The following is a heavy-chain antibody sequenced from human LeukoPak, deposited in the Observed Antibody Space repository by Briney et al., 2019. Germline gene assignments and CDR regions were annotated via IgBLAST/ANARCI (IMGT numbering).Heavy chain of an antibody. D-gene: IGHD1-20*01. V-gene: IGHV4-59*08. Sequence: GSLRLSCAASGFTFNTYAMSWIRQPPGKGLEWIGYIYYSGSTNYNPSLKSRVTISVDTSKNQFSLKLSSVTAADTAVYYCASGDLTGRVDYWGQGTLVTVSS. J-gene: IGHJ4*02. CDR3: ASGDLTGRVDY. CDR1: GFTFNTYA. CDR2: IYYSGST.